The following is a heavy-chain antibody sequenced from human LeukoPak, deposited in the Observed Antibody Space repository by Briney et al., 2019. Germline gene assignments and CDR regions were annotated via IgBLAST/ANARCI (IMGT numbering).Heavy chain of an antibody. D-gene: IGHD4-17*01. J-gene: IGHJ4*02. CDR3: AKRPSDYGDYVTYFDY. CDR1: GFSFISYG. Sequence: PGGSLRLSCAASGFSFISYGMHWVRQAPGKGLEWVGVISDDGRNKNYADSVKGRFTISRDNSKDPLYLQMNRLRDEDTAVYYCAKRPSDYGDYVTYFDYWGQGTLVTVSS. CDR2: ISDDGRNK. V-gene: IGHV3-30*18.